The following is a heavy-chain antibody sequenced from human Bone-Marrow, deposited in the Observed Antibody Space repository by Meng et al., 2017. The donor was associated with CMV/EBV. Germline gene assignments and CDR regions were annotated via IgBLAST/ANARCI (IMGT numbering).Heavy chain of an antibody. CDR2: IYYSGST. Sequence: SETLSLTCAVYGGSFSGYYWSWIRQAPGKGLEWIGSIYYSGSTYYNPSLKSRVTISVDTSKNQFSLKLSSVTAADTAVYYCARVSGSYQGHWFDPWGQGTLVTVSS. V-gene: IGHV4-34*01. D-gene: IGHD1-26*01. J-gene: IGHJ5*02. CDR1: GGSFSGYY. CDR3: ARVSGSYQGHWFDP.